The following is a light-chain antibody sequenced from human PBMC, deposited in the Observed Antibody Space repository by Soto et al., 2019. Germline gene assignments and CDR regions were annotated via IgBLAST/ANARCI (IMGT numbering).Light chain of an antibody. V-gene: IGLV3-1*01. CDR1: KLGDKY. CDR2: QDI. J-gene: IGLJ2*01. CDR3: QAWDSSTAWV. Sequence: SYELTQPPSVSVSPGQTASITCSGDKLGDKYACRYQQKLGHSPVLVIYQDIKRPSGIPERFSGSNSGNTATLTISGTQAMDEADYYCQAWDSSTAWVFGGGTKLTVL.